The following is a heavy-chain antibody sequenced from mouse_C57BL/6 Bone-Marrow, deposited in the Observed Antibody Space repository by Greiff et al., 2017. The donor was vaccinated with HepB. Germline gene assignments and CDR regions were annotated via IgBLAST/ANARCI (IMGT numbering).Heavy chain of an antibody. D-gene: IGHD3-2*02. V-gene: IGHV1-64*01. CDR3: ARRGATAQAFDY. Sequence: QVQLQQSGAELVKPGASVKLSCKASGYTFTSYWMHWVKQRPGQGLEWIGMIHPNSGSTNYNEKFKSKATLTVDKSSSTAYMQLSSLTSEDSAVYYCARRGATAQAFDYWGQGTTLTVSS. J-gene: IGHJ2*01. CDR1: GYTFTSYW. CDR2: IHPNSGST.